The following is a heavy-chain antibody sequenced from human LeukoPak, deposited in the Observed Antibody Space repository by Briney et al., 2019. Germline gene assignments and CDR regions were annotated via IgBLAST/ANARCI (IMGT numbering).Heavy chain of an antibody. V-gene: IGHV3-66*01. J-gene: IGHJ4*02. CDR1: GLTVSSNY. Sequence: PGGSLRLSCVASGLTVSSNYMSWVRQAPGKGLEWVSVIYRGGSTTYADSVKGRFTISRDNAKNSLYLQMNSLRDEDTAVYYCARVRSGYYFDYWGQGTLVTVSS. CDR3: ARVRSGYYFDY. CDR2: IYRGGST.